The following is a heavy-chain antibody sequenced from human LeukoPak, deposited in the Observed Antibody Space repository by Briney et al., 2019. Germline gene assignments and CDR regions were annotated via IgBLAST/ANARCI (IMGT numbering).Heavy chain of an antibody. J-gene: IGHJ3*02. D-gene: IGHD2-8*01. CDR2: IYYSGST. CDR3: ARGNEFAVI. Sequence: TASETLSLTCTVSGGSISSYYWSWIRQPPGKGLEWIGYIYYSGSTNYNPSLKSRVTISVDTSKNQFSLKLSSVTAADTAVYYCARGNEFAVIWGQGTMVTVSS. CDR1: GGSISSYY. V-gene: IGHV4-59*01.